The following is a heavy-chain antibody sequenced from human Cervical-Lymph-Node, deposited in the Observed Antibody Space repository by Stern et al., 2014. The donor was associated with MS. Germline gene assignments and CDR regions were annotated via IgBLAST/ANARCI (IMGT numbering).Heavy chain of an antibody. CDR2: IYPDDSDT. Sequence: EVQLVQSGAEVKKPGESLTISCKGFGYSFNIYWIAWVRQRPGKGLEWMGIIYPDDSDTGYIPSFQGQVTFSVDKSISTAYLQWSSLKPSDTATYFCARRGMDVWGQGTSVTVSS. V-gene: IGHV5-51*01. CDR1: GYSFNIYW. CDR3: ARRGMDV. J-gene: IGHJ6*02.